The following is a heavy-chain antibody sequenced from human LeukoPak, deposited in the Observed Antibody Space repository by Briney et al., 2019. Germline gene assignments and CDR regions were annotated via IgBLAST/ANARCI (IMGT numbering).Heavy chain of an antibody. CDR1: GFTFSSYA. D-gene: IGHD3-10*01. CDR2: ISASGGST. V-gene: IGHV3-23*01. CDR3: AKVAHYYGSGSYYEYYFDY. Sequence: GGSLRLSCVVSGFTFSSYAMSWVRQAPGKGLEWVSAISASGGSTYYADSVKGRFTISRDNSKNTLYLQMISLRAEDTAVYYCAKVAHYYGSGSYYEYYFDYWGQGTLVTVSS. J-gene: IGHJ4*02.